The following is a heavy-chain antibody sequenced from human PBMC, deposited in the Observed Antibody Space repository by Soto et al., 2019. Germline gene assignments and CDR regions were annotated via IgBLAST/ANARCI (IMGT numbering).Heavy chain of an antibody. CDR3: ARGPLHSPDY. J-gene: IGHJ4*02. CDR2: ISSSSSFI. D-gene: IGHD2-21*01. V-gene: IGHV3-21*01. Sequence: PGGSLRLSCAASGFTFSSYAMNWVRQAPGKGLEWVSSISSSSSFIYYADSVKGRFTISRDNAKNSLYLQMHSLRAADTAVYYCARGPLHSPDYWGQGTLVTVSS. CDR1: GFTFSSYA.